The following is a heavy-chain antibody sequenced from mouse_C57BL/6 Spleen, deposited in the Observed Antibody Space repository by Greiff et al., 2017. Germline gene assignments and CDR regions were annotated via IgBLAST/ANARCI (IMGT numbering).Heavy chain of an antibody. J-gene: IGHJ3*01. CDR2: IYPRSGNT. V-gene: IGHV1-81*01. Sequence: VKLQESGAELARPGASVKLSCKASGYTFTSYGISWVKQRTGQGLEWIGEIYPRSGNTYYNEKFKGKATLTADKSSSTAYMELRRLTSEDSAVYFCAGSATPWFAYWGQGTLVTVSA. D-gene: IGHD1-2*01. CDR1: GYTFTSYG. CDR3: AGSATPWFAY.